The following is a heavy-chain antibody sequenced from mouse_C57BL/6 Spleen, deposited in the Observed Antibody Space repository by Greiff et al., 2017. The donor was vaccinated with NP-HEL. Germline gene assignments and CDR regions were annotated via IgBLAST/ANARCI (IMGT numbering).Heavy chain of an antibody. CDR1: GYAFSSSW. D-gene: IGHD2-3*01. Sequence: QVQLKQSGPELVKPGASVKISCKASGYAFSSSWMNWVKQRPGKGLEWIGRIYPGDGDTNYNGKFKGKATLTADKSSSTAYMQLSSLTSEDSAVYFWASYDGYYGGFAYWGQGTLVTVSA. CDR3: ASYDGYYGGFAY. CDR2: IYPGDGDT. J-gene: IGHJ3*01. V-gene: IGHV1-82*01.